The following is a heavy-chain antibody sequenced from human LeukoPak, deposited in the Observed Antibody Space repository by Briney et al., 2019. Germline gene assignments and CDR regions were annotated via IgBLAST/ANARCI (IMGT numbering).Heavy chain of an antibody. J-gene: IGHJ4*02. CDR2: ISYDGSNT. D-gene: IGHD6-6*01. V-gene: IGHV3-30*04. Sequence: GGSLRPSCAASGFTFSSYAFHWVRQAPGKGLEWVATISYDGSNTYYGDSVRGRFTISRDNSKNTLYLQMNSLRAEDTAVYFCARGERGLEQLVFDYWGQGTLVTVSS. CDR1: GFTFSSYA. CDR3: ARGERGLEQLVFDY.